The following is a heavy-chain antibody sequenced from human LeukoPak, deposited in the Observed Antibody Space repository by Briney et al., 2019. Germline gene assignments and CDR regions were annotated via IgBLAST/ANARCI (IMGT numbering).Heavy chain of an antibody. CDR3: ARPSGD. J-gene: IGHJ4*02. V-gene: IGHV3-30-3*01. CDR1: GFTFSSYA. CDR2: ISYDGSNK. D-gene: IGHD3-10*01. Sequence: GGSLRLSCAASGFTFSSYAMHWVRQAPGKGLERVAVISYDGSNKYYADSVKGRFTISRDNSKNTLYLQMNSLRAEDTAVYYCARPSGDWGQGTLVTVSS.